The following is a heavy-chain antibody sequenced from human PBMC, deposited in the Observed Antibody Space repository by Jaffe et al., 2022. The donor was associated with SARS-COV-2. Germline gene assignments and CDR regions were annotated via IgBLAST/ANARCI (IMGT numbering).Heavy chain of an antibody. CDR2: ISGGGGST. J-gene: IGHJ4*02. D-gene: IGHD2-15*01. V-gene: IGHV3-23*04. CDR3: ATGAAGAYTSYYFDY. CDR1: GFTFSSNA. Sequence: EVQLVESGGVLIQPGGSLRLSCAASGFTFSSNAMNWVRQAPGKGLEWVSGISGGGGSTYYADSVKGRFTISRDNSKNTMYLEMGGLRAEDTAVYYCATGAAGAYTSYYFDYWGQGTLVTVSS.